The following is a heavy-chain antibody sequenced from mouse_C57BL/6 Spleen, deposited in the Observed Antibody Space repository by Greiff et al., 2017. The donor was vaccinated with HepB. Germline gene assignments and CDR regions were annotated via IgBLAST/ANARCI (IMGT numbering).Heavy chain of an antibody. J-gene: IGHJ4*01. CDR3: ARRVDYSSYAMDY. CDR1: GYTFTSYW. Sequence: QVQLQQPGAELVKPGASVKLSCKASGYTFTSYWMQWVKQRPGQGLEWIGEIDPSDSYTNYNQKFKGKATLTVDTSSSTAYMQLSSLTSEDSAVYYCARRVDYSSYAMDYWGQGTSVTVSS. V-gene: IGHV1-50*01. CDR2: IDPSDSYT. D-gene: IGHD2-12*01.